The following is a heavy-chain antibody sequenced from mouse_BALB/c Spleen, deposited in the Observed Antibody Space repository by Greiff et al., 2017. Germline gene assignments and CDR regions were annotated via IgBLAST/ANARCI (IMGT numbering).Heavy chain of an antibody. V-gene: IGHV5-6-5*01. Sequence: VVESGGGLVKPGGSLKLSRAASGFTLSSYAMSWVCQTPEKRLEWVASISSCGSTYYPDSVKGRFTITRDNARNILYLQMSSLRSEDTAMYYCARGREVYYYGSSYWFAYWGQGTLVTVSA. CDR1: GFTLSSYA. CDR3: ARGREVYYYGSSYWFAY. J-gene: IGHJ3*01. D-gene: IGHD1-1*01. CDR2: ISSCGST.